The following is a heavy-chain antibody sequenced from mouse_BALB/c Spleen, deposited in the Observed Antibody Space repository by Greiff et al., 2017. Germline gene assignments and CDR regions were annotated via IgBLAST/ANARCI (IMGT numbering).Heavy chain of an antibody. J-gene: IGHJ2*01. CDR3: GRWDGSSPYYFDY. Sequence: VQLQQSRPELVTPGASVWISCKASGYTFTSYYIHWVKQRPGQGLEWIGWIYPGNVNTKYNEKFKGKATLTADKSSSTAYMQLSSLTSEDSAVYFCGRWDGSSPYYFDYWGQGTTLTVSS. CDR2: IYPGNVNT. V-gene: IGHV1S56*01. D-gene: IGHD1-1*01. CDR1: GYTFTSYY.